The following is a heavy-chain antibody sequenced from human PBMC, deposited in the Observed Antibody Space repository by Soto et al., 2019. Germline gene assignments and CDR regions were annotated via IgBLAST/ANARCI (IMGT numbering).Heavy chain of an antibody. CDR3: ARGPTRDAFDI. CDR1: GGTFSSYT. Sequence: ASVKVSCKASGGTFSSYTISWAQQAPGQGLEWMGRIIPILGIANYAQKFQGRVTITADKSTSTAYMELSSLRSEDTAVYYCARGPTRDAFDIWGQGTMVTVSS. CDR2: IIPILGIA. J-gene: IGHJ3*02. V-gene: IGHV1-69*02.